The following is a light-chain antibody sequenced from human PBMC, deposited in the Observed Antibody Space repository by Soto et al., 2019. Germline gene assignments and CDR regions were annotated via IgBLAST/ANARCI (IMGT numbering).Light chain of an antibody. CDR1: SSDVGAYNY. CDR2: DVS. CDR3: SSYRSDTTLV. J-gene: IGLJ2*01. V-gene: IGLV2-14*01. Sequence: QSALTQPASVSGSPGQSIAISCTGTSSDVGAYNYVSWYQQHPGRAPKLMIYDVSERPSGVASRFSGSKSGNTASLTIYGLQAEDEADYYCSSYRSDTTLVFGGGTKRTVL.